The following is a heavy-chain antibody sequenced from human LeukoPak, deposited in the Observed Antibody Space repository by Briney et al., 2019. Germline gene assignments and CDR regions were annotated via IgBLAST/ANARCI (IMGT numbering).Heavy chain of an antibody. D-gene: IGHD5-18*01. Sequence: ASVKVSCKVSGYTLTELSMHWVRQAPGKGLEWMGGFDPEDGETIYAQKFQGRVTMTEDTSTDTAYMELSSLRSEDTAVYYCAKTQGGYNYGFWVDLGFDYWGQGTLVTVSS. CDR2: FDPEDGET. CDR1: GYTLTELS. V-gene: IGHV1-24*01. J-gene: IGHJ4*02. CDR3: AKTQGGYNYGFWVDLGFDY.